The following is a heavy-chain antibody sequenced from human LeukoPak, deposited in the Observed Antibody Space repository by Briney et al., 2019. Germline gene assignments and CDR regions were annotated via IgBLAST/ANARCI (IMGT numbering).Heavy chain of an antibody. CDR3: ARHLGYCSTTSCQPGFDP. V-gene: IGHV4-59*08. J-gene: IGHJ5*02. CDR2: IYYSGNT. D-gene: IGHD2-2*01. Sequence: SETLSLTCAVYGGSFSGYYWSWIRQPPGKGLERIGDIYYSGNTNYNPSLKSRVTISVDTSKNQFSLKLSSVTAADTAVYYCARHLGYCSTTSCQPGFDPWGQGTLVTVSS. CDR1: GGSFSGYY.